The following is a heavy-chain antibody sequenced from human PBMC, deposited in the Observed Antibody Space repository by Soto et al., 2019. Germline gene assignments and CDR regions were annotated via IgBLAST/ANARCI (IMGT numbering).Heavy chain of an antibody. CDR1: GYTFTSYA. V-gene: IGHV1-3*01. D-gene: IGHD5-12*01. J-gene: IGHJ6*03. CDR2: INAGNGNT. Sequence: QVQLVQSGAEVKKPGASVKVSCKASGYTFTSYAVHWVRQAPGQRLEWMGWINAGNGNTKYSQKFQGRVTITSDTSASTAYMELGSLRSEDTAVYYCARGMASLVATFGYIDVWGKGTTVTVSS. CDR3: ARGMASLVATFGYIDV.